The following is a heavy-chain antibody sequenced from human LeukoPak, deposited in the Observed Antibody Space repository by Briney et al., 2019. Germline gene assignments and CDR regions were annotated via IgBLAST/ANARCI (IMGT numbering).Heavy chain of an antibody. Sequence: GGSLRLSGAASGFIFSSNYMTWVRQAPGKGPEWVSVIFSGGSTYYADSVKGRVTISRDNSKNTLYLQMNNLRGEDTAVYYCARVGPTRSDFDYWGQGTLVTVSS. CDR2: IFSGGST. V-gene: IGHV3-53*01. CDR1: GFIFSSNY. D-gene: IGHD1-26*01. CDR3: ARVGPTRSDFDY. J-gene: IGHJ4*02.